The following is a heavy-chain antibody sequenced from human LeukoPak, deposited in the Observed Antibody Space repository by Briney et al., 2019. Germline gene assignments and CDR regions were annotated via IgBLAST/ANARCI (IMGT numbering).Heavy chain of an antibody. CDR2: TNEAGGDK. CDR1: GFTFSDFW. Sequence: GGSLRLSCAASGFTFSDFWMSWVRQAPGKGLECVASTNEAGGDKLYVDSVKGRFTISRDNSKNSLSLQMNSLTAEDTAIYYCAIATTGRGAFGSWGQGTLVTVSS. V-gene: IGHV3-7*01. D-gene: IGHD1-1*01. J-gene: IGHJ4*02. CDR3: AIATTGRGAFGS.